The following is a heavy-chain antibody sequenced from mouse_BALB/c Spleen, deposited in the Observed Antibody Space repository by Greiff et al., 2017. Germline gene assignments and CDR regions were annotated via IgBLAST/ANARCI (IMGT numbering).Heavy chain of an antibody. CDR1: GYTFTSYY. J-gene: IGHJ1*01. CDR2: INPSNGGT. Sequence: VQLQQSGAELVKPGASVKLSCKASGYTFTSYYMYWVKQRPGQGLEWIGEINPSNGGTNFNEKFKSKATLTVDKSSSTAYMQLSSLTSEDSAVYYCTRAFYYGNYGWYFDVWGAGTTVTVSS. V-gene: IGHV1S81*02. D-gene: IGHD2-1*01. CDR3: TRAFYYGNYGWYFDV.